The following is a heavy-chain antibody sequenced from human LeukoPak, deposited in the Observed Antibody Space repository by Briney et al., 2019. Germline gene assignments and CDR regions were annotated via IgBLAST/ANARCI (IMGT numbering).Heavy chain of an antibody. V-gene: IGHV1-2*02. J-gene: IGHJ6*03. CDR1: GYAFSGYY. CDR3: ARAAIYYYYYMDV. Sequence: ASVKVSCKASGYAFSGYYMHWVRQAPGQGLEWMGWINAKGGTNYAQKFQGRVTMTGDTSIRTAYMELSRLRSDDTAVYYCARAAIYYYYYMDVWGKGTTVTVSS. CDR2: INAKGGT.